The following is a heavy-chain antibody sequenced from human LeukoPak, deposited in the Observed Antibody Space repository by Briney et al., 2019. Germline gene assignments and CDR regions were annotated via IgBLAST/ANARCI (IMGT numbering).Heavy chain of an antibody. Sequence: PSETLSLTCAVYGGSFSGYYWSWIRQPPGKGLEWIGEINHSGSTNYNPSLKSRVTMSVDTSKNQFSLKLSSVTAADTAVYYCAMGIAAAGIDYWGQGTLVTVSS. V-gene: IGHV4-34*01. CDR3: AMGIAAAGIDY. CDR1: GGSFSGYY. CDR2: INHSGST. D-gene: IGHD6-13*01. J-gene: IGHJ4*02.